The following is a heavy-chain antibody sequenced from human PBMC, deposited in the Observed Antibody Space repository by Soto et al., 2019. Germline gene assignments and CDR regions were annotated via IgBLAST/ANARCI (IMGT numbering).Heavy chain of an antibody. CDR3: AAHDSGGYYAEY. J-gene: IGHJ4*02. CDR1: GDSVTISDYY. D-gene: IGHD3-22*01. V-gene: IGHV4-39*01. CDR2: IHYSGST. Sequence: QLQLQESGPGLVKLSETLSLTCTVSGDSVTISDYYWGWIRQPPGKGLEWIGSIHYSGSTYYNPSIKSRVTISGDTSKKQFSLKLTSVTAADAAVYYCAAHDSGGYYAEYWGQGTLVTVSA.